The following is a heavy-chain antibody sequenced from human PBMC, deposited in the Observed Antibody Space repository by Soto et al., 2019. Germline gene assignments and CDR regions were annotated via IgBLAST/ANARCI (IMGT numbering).Heavy chain of an antibody. D-gene: IGHD5-12*01. CDR1: GGSISSGGYY. CDR2: IYYSGTT. J-gene: IGHJ5*01. V-gene: IGHV4-31*03. CDR3: ASHSGHVQDS. Sequence: SETLSLTCTVSGGSISSGGYYWSWIRQHPGKGLEWIGYIYYSGTTHYNPSLKSRVTLSVDKSKNQLSLELRSVTAADTAVYYCASHSGHVQDSWGQGTLVTVSS.